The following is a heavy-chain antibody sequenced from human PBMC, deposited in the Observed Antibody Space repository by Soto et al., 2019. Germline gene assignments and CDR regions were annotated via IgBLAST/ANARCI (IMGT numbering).Heavy chain of an antibody. Sequence: GGSLRLSCAASGFTFSSYWMHWVRQAPGKGLVWVSRINSDGSSTSYADSVKGRFTISRDNAKNTLYLQMNSLRAEDTAVYYCARTRERGYYYGMDVWGQGTTVTVSS. J-gene: IGHJ6*02. V-gene: IGHV3-74*01. CDR2: INSDGSST. CDR1: GFTFSSYW. D-gene: IGHD1-26*01. CDR3: ARTRERGYYYGMDV.